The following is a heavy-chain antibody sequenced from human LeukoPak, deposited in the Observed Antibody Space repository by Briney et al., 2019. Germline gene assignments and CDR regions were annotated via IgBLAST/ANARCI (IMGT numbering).Heavy chain of an antibody. Sequence: GGSLKLSCAASGFTFSASDIHWVRQASGKGLEWIGRIKTKANNDATAYAVSVKGRFTISRDDSKNTAYLQMNSLKTEDTAVYYCTRLHRGAETDHYYYGLDVWGQGTTVAVSS. D-gene: IGHD1-26*01. CDR2: IKTKANNDAT. V-gene: IGHV3-73*01. CDR1: GFTFSASD. CDR3: TRLHRGAETDHYYYGLDV. J-gene: IGHJ6*02.